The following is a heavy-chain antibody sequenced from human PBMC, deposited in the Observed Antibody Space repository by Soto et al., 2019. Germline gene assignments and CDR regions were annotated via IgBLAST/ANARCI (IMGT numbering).Heavy chain of an antibody. CDR1: GYSFAGYW. J-gene: IGHJ4*02. CDR3: ARQIYDSDTGPNFQYYFDS. Sequence: GESLKISCKGSGYSFAGYWITWVRQKPGKGLEWMGRIDPSDSQTYYSPSFRGHVTISVAKSITTVFLQWSSLRASDTAMYYCARQIYDSDTGPNFQYYFDSWGQGTPVTVSS. V-gene: IGHV5-10-1*01. D-gene: IGHD3-22*01. CDR2: IDPSDSQT.